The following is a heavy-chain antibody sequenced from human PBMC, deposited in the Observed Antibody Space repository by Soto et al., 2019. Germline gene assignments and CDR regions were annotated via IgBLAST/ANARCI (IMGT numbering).Heavy chain of an antibody. CDR2: IWFDGSNK. V-gene: IGHV3-33*01. J-gene: IGHJ4*02. CDR1: GFTFSDYG. CDR3: ARDPSHGSGSYLDY. Sequence: GGSLRLSCAASGFTFSDYGMHWVRQAPGKGLEWVAVIWFDGSNKYYADSVKGRFTLSRDNSKNTLYLQMNGLRAEDTAVFYCARDPSHGSGSYLDYWGQGTPVTVSS. D-gene: IGHD3-10*01.